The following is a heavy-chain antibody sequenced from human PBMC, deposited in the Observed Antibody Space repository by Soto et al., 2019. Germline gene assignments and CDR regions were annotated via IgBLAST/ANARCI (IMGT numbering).Heavy chain of an antibody. CDR3: AGSGRLEYFQH. CDR1: GGSISSYY. V-gene: IGHV4-59*01. Sequence: PSETLSLTCTVSGGSISSYYWSWIRQPPGKGLEWIGYIYYSGSTNYNPSLKSRVTISVDTSKNQFSLKLSSVTAAGTAVYYCAGSGRLEYFQHWGQGTLVTVSS. J-gene: IGHJ1*01. D-gene: IGHD1-26*01. CDR2: IYYSGST.